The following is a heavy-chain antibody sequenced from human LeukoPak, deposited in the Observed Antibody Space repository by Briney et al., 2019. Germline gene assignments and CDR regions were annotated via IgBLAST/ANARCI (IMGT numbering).Heavy chain of an antibody. J-gene: IGHJ4*02. CDR3: AISYNYVWGSYRFVY. Sequence: SETLSLTCTVSGASISSYYWSWIRQPAGKGLEWIGRIYTSGSTNYNPSLKSRVTMSVDTSKNQFSLKLSSVTAADTAVYYCAISYNYVWGSYRFVYWGQGTLVAVSS. V-gene: IGHV4-4*07. D-gene: IGHD3-16*02. CDR2: IYTSGST. CDR1: GASISSYY.